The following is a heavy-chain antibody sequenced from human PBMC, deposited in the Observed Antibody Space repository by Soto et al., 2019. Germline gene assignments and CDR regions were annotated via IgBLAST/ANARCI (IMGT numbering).Heavy chain of an antibody. J-gene: IGHJ4*02. D-gene: IGHD5-12*01. CDR1: GGSISSGGYS. Sequence: SETLSLTCAVSGGSISSGGYSWSWLRQPQGKGREWIGYIYHSGSTYYNPSLKSRVTISVDRSKNQFSLKLSSVTAADTAVYYCARKSGYDIGFDYWGQGTLVTVSS. CDR3: ARKSGYDIGFDY. V-gene: IGHV4-30-2*01. CDR2: IYHSGST.